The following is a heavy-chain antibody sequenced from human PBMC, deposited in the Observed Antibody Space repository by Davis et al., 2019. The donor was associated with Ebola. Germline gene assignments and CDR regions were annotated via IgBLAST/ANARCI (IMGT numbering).Heavy chain of an antibody. CDR1: GGSISGHY. J-gene: IGHJ5*02. Sequence: SETLSLTCTVSGGSISGHYWSWIRQPPGKGLEWIGYIYYSGSTNYNPSLKSRVTISVDTSKNQFSLKLSSVTAADTAVYYCAREEVTMVRGVIITSHWFDPWGQGTLVTVSS. CDR3: AREEVTMVRGVIITSHWFDP. D-gene: IGHD3-10*01. CDR2: IYYSGST. V-gene: IGHV4-59*11.